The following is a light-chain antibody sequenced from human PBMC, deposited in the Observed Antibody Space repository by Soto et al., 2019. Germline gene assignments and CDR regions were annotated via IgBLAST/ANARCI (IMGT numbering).Light chain of an antibody. J-gene: IGKJ1*01. CDR3: QQSYSTPPT. V-gene: IGKV1-39*01. CDR2: TSS. CDR1: QSIGRN. Sequence: DIQMTQSPSSRSASVGDRVTISCRASQSIGRNLNWYQQKPGKAPTLLMFTSSNLQSGVPSRFSGSGSGTDFIFTISSLQPEDFATYYCQQSYSTPPTFGQGTKVDIK.